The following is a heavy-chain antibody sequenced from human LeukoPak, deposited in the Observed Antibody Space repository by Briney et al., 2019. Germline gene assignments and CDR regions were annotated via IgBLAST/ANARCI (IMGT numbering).Heavy chain of an antibody. CDR1: GFSFDDYA. J-gene: IGHJ4*02. CDR2: IGWNGGGI. V-gene: IGHV3-9*01. CDR3: VKLTSAGFVDS. Sequence: GGSLRLSCAASGFSFDDYAMRWVRQAPGKGLEWVSGIGWNGGGIVYADSVKGRFTISRDNGKNSLYLQMNSLGVEDTAFYCVKLTSAGFVDSWGQGTLVTVSS. D-gene: IGHD6-13*01.